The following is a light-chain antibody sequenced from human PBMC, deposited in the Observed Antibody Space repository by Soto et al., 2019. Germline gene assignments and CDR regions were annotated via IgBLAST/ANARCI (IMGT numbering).Light chain of an antibody. CDR1: QSVLYTSNNKNY. V-gene: IGKV4-1*01. Sequence: DIVMTQSPDSLAVSLGERATINCKSSQSVLYTSNNKNYLAWYQQKPGQPPKLLIYWASARDSGVPDRFSGSGSGTDFTLTVGSLQAEDVAVYYCQQYYSSPYTFGQGTKLEIQ. J-gene: IGKJ2*01. CDR2: WAS. CDR3: QQYYSSPYT.